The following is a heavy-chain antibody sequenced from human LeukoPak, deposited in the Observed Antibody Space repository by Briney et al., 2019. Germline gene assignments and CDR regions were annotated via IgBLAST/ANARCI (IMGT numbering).Heavy chain of an antibody. D-gene: IGHD3-22*01. J-gene: IGHJ4*02. CDR2: ISYDGSNK. CDR3: AGDSVTGYDSSVARDY. V-gene: IGHV3-30-3*01. CDR1: GFTFSSYA. Sequence: GGSLRLSCAASGFTFSSYAMHWVRQAPGKGLEWVAVISYDGSNKYYADSVKGRFTISRDNSKNTLYLQMNSLRAEDTAVYYCAGDSVTGYDSSVARDYWGQGTLVTVSS.